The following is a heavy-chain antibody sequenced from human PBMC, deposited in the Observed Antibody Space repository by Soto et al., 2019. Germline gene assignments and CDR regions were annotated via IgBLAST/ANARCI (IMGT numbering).Heavy chain of an antibody. D-gene: IGHD2-15*01. CDR2: ISYDGSNK. CDR1: GFTFSSYG. Sequence: QVQLVESGGGVVQPGRSLRLSCAASGFTFSSYGMHWVRQAPGKGLEWVAVISYDGSNKYYADSVKGRFTISRDNSKNTLYLQMNSLRYEDTAVYYCAKDRGDDGGSRQPNWYFDLWGRGTLVTVSS. V-gene: IGHV3-30*18. CDR3: AKDRGDDGGSRQPNWYFDL. J-gene: IGHJ2*01.